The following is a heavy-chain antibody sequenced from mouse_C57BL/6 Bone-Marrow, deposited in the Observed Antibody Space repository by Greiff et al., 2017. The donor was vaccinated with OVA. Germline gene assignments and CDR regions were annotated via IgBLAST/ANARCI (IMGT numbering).Heavy chain of an antibody. J-gene: IGHJ1*03. D-gene: IGHD1-1*01. CDR3: ATSVVEAGYFDV. CDR2: INPNNGGT. CDR1: GYTFTDYY. Sequence: VQLQQSGPELVKPGASVKISCKASGYTFTDYYMHWVKQSHGKSLEWIGDINPNNGGTSYNQKFKGKATLTVDKSSSTAYMQLRSLTSEDSAVYSCATSVVEAGYFDVWGTGTTVTVSS. V-gene: IGHV1-26*01.